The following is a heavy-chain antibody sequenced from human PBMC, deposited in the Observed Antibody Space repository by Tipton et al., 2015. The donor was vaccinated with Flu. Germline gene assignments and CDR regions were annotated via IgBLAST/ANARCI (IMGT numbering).Heavy chain of an antibody. D-gene: IGHD2-15*01. V-gene: IGHV1-18*01. CDR2: ISVYSGKA. J-gene: IGHJ4*02. CDR3: VRAHCSSSGYLHW. Sequence: QLVQSGAEVREPGASVKVSCKASGYTFSNYAFSWVRQAPGQGLEWMGRISVYSGKADYVQKFQGRVTMTTDTSTSTAYMKLSSLTSDDAAVYYCVRAHCSSSGYLHWWGQGTLVIVSS. CDR1: GYTFSNYA.